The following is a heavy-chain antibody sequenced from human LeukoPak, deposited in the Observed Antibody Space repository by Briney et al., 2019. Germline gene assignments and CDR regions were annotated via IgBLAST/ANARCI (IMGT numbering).Heavy chain of an antibody. CDR2: IKSDGSST. CDR3: AKVLWAAAGTHDAFDI. CDR1: GFSFSSYW. V-gene: IGHV3-74*01. Sequence: GGSLRLSCAASGFSFSSYWMHWVRQAPGKGLVWVSRIKSDGSSTNYADSVKGRFTISRDNAKNTLYLQMNSLRAEDTAVYYCAKVLWAAAGTHDAFDIWGQGTMVTVSS. J-gene: IGHJ3*02. D-gene: IGHD6-13*01.